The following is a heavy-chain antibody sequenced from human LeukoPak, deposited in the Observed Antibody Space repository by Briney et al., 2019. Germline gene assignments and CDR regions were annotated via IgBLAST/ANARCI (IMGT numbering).Heavy chain of an antibody. V-gene: IGHV1-2*02. Sequence: ASVKVSCKTSGYSFTDYFMHWVRQAPGQGLECMGWMNPRSGDTNYAQKFQGRVTVTRDTSIGTAYMELSRLRSDDTAVYYCARADHGTRSDGFYTLDYWGQGSLVTVSS. J-gene: IGHJ4*02. CDR3: ARADHGTRSDGFYTLDY. CDR1: GYSFTDYF. CDR2: MNPRSGDT. D-gene: IGHD2-2*02.